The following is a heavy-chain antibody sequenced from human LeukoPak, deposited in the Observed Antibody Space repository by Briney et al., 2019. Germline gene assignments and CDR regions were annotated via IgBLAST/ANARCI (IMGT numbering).Heavy chain of an antibody. CDR3: AEVDGIHYGMDV. CDR2: ISAYNGNT. V-gene: IGHV1-18*01. J-gene: IGHJ6*02. CDR1: GCTFTSYG. Sequence: ASVKVSCKASGCTFTSYGISWVRQAPGQGLEWMGWISAYNGNTNYAQKLQGRVTMTTDTSTSTAYMEMRSLRSDDTAVYYCAEVDGIHYGMDVWGQGTTVTVSS. D-gene: IGHD1-14*01.